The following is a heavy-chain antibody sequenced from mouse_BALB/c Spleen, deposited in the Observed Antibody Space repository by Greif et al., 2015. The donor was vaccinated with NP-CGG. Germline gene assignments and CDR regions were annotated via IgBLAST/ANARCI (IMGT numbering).Heavy chain of an antibody. V-gene: IGHV1-20*02. Sequence: VQLQQSGPELVKPGASVKISCKASGYSFTGYFMNWVMQSHGKSLEWIGRINPYNGDTFYNQKFKGKATLTVDKSSSTAHMELRSPASEDSAVYYCARVYYGNPFAYRGQGTLVTVSA. CDR1: GYSFTGYF. D-gene: IGHD2-1*01. CDR2: INPYNGDT. J-gene: IGHJ3*01. CDR3: ARVYYGNPFAY.